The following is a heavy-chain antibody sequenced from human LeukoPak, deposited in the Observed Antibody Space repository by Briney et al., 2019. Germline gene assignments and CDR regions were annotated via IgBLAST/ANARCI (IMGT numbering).Heavy chain of an antibody. V-gene: IGHV1-18*01. CDR2: ISVYNGNT. D-gene: IGHD5-24*01. Sequence: APVKGSCETSGYTFTRYGISTVRQAPVEGLECMGWISVYNGNTNYAQKLQGRVTMTTDTSTSTAYMELRSLRSDDTAVYYCARAEMATETGGLDYWGQGTLVTVSS. J-gene: IGHJ4*02. CDR1: GYTFTRYG. CDR3: ARAEMATETGGLDY.